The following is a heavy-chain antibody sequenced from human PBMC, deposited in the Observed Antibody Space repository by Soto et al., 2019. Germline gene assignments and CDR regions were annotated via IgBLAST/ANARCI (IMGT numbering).Heavy chain of an antibody. CDR1: GYTFASYA. CDR2: INAGNGNT. CDR3: ARGVTTVTTIWFDP. V-gene: IGHV1-3*01. Sequence: ASVKVCSKASGYTFASYAMHWVRQAPGQRLEWMGWINAGNGNTKYSQKFQGRVTITRDTSASTAYMELSSLRSEDTAVYYCARGVTTVTTIWFDPWGQGTLVTGSS. D-gene: IGHD4-17*01. J-gene: IGHJ5*02.